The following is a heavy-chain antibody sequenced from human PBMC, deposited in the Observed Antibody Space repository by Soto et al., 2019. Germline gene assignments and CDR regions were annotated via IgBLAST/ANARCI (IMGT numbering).Heavy chain of an antibody. CDR2: INHSGST. D-gene: IGHD1-26*01. CDR1: GGSFSGYY. J-gene: IGHJ4*02. CDR3: ARGSGVRTEKTVGATTTRLFDY. Sequence: SETLSLTCAVYGGSFSGYYWSWIRQPPGKGLEWIGEINHSGSTNYNPSLKSRVTISVDTSKNQFSLKLSSVTAADTAVYYCARGSGVRTEKTVGATTTRLFDYWGQGTLVTVSS. V-gene: IGHV4-34*01.